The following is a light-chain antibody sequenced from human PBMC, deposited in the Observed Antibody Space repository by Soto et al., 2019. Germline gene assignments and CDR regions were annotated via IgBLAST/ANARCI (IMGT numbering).Light chain of an antibody. CDR1: SSNIGAGYD. CDR2: GNN. CDR3: QSYYTSLDALYV. J-gene: IGLJ1*01. Sequence: QSVLTQPPSVSGAPGQKVTISCTGSSSNIGAGYDVHWYQQLPGTAPKLLLYGNNNRPSGVPDRFSGSKSGTSASLAITGLQTEDEADYYCQSYYTSLDALYVFGTGTKLTVL. V-gene: IGLV1-40*01.